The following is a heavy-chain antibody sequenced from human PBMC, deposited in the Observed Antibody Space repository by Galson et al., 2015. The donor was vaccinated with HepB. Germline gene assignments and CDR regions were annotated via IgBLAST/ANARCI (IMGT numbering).Heavy chain of an antibody. CDR1: GFIFSSFA. D-gene: IGHD4-17*01. CDR3: AKEIRPNDY. V-gene: IGHV3-23*01. CDR2: ISISGGT. J-gene: IGHJ4*02. Sequence: SLRLSCAASGFIFSSFAMHWVRQTPGKGLEWVSSISISGGTFYTGSVKGRFTISRDNSKNTLYLQMHSLRVEDTAIYFCAKEIRPNDYWGQGTLVTVSS.